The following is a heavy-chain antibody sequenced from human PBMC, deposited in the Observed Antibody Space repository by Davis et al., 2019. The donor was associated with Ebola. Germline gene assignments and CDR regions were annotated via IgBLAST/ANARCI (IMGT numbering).Heavy chain of an antibody. CDR2: INTDGRRT. Sequence: GESLKISCAASGFAFDSYWMQWVRQPPGKGLEWASHINTDGRRTNYADLVRGRFTISRVNAENTLYLQLNSLRVEDTAVYYCTRVPRDRYGYEGDYWGQGTLVTVSS. CDR1: GFAFDSYW. CDR3: TRVPRDRYGYEGDY. J-gene: IGHJ4*02. V-gene: IGHV3-74*01. D-gene: IGHD5-12*01.